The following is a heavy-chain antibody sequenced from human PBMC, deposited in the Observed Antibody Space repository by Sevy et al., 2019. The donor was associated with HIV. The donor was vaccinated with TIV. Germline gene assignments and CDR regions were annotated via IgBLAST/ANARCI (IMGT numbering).Heavy chain of an antibody. J-gene: IGHJ4*02. CDR2: IKQDGSEK. CDR3: SSSGHRDIVVVVAATFDY. CDR1: GFTFSSYW. V-gene: IGHV3-7*01. Sequence: GESLKISCAASGFTFSSYWMSWVRQAPGKGPEWVANIKQDGSEKYYVDSVKGRFTISRDNAKNSLYLQMNSLRAEDTAVYYCSSSGHRDIVVVVAATFDYWGQGTLVTVSS. D-gene: IGHD2-15*01.